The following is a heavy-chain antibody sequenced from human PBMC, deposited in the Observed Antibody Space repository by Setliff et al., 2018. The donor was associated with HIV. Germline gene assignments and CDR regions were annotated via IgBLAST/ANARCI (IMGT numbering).Heavy chain of an antibody. J-gene: IGHJ2*01. V-gene: IGHV3-7*03. D-gene: IGHD3-22*01. Sequence: PGGSLRLSCAASGFTSSSYWMSWVRQAPGKGLEWVANIKQDGGEENYADSVKGRFTISRDNAKNSLYLQMSSLRAQDTAVYYCAREGPNPYYRDTSGYYSYWYFDLWGRGTLVTVSS. CDR3: AREGPNPYYRDTSGYYSYWYFDL. CDR2: IKQDGGEE. CDR1: GFTSSSYW.